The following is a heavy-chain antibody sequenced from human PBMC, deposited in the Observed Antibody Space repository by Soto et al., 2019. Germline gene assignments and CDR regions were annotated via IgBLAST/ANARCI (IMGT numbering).Heavy chain of an antibody. CDR1: GGTFRNYA. V-gene: IGHV1-69*01. D-gene: IGHD6-13*01. CDR2: SIPVFGTA. CDR3: AIPLPKQQLVRGAFDH. J-gene: IGHJ4*02. Sequence: QVQLVQSGAEVKKPGSSVKLSCKTSGGTFRNYAINWVRQAPVQGPEWKGGSIPVFGTANYAQTFQGTFTITADESTSTAYMELSSLRSEDTAVYYCAIPLPKQQLVRGAFDHWGQGTLVTVAS.